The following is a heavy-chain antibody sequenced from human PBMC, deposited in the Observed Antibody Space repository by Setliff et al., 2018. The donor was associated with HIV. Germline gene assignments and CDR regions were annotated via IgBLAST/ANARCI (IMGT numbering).Heavy chain of an antibody. D-gene: IGHD6-13*01. Sequence: ASVKVSCKASGYTFTSYAMHWVRQAPGQRLEWMGWINAGNGNIRYSQKFQGRVTLTRDTSASTVYLDLSSLRSEDTAVYYCAREPIDSSAAGADYWGQGTLVTVSS. CDR1: GYTFTSYA. CDR2: INAGNGNI. CDR3: AREPIDSSAAGADY. V-gene: IGHV1-3*01. J-gene: IGHJ4*02.